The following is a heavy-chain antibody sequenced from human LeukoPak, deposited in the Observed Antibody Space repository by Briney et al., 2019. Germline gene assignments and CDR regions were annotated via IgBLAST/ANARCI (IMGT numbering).Heavy chain of an antibody. J-gene: IGHJ3*02. Sequence: SETLSLTCTVSGGSISSSSYYWGWIRQPPGKGLEWIGSIHYSGSTYYNPSLKSRVTISVDTSKNQFSLKLSSVTAADTAVYYCALYCSGGSCHLDAFDIWGQGTMVTVSS. CDR2: IHYSGST. CDR1: GGSISSSSYY. D-gene: IGHD2-15*01. CDR3: ALYCSGGSCHLDAFDI. V-gene: IGHV4-39*01.